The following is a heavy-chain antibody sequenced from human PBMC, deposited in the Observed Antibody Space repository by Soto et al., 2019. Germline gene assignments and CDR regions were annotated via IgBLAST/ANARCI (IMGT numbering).Heavy chain of an antibody. V-gene: IGHV1-18*01. Sequence: GASVKVSCKASGYTFTSYGISWVRQAPGQGLEWMGWISAYNGNTNYAQKLQGRVTMTTDTSTSTAYMELRSLRSDDTAVYYCARAPRWLQFMYYFDYWGQGTLVTVSS. CDR2: ISAYNGNT. CDR3: ARAPRWLQFMYYFDY. J-gene: IGHJ4*02. CDR1: GYTFTSYG. D-gene: IGHD5-12*01.